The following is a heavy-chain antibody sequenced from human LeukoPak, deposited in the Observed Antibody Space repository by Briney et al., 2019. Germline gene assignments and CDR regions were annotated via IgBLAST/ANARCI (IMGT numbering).Heavy chain of an antibody. CDR1: GFTFSSYG. Sequence: GGSLRLSCAASGFTFSSYGMHWVRQAPGKGLEWVAVISYDGSNKYYADSVKGRFTISRDNSKNTLYLQMNSLRAEDTAVYYCAKDPHVPGHYYDSSGLDDAFDIWGQGTMVTVSS. V-gene: IGHV3-30*18. CDR2: ISYDGSNK. J-gene: IGHJ3*02. D-gene: IGHD3-22*01. CDR3: AKDPHVPGHYYDSSGLDDAFDI.